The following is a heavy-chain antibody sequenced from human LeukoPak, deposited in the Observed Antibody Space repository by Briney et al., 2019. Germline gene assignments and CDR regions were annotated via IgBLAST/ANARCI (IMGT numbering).Heavy chain of an antibody. J-gene: IGHJ4*02. CDR2: ISGSGGGT. Sequence: GGSLRLSCAASGFTFSSYAMSWVRQAPGKGLEWVSAISGSGGGTYYADSVKGRFTISRDNSKNTLYLQMNSLRAEDTAVYHCAKDQGPTTVTTTTFDYWGQGTLVTVSS. D-gene: IGHD4-17*01. V-gene: IGHV3-23*01. CDR1: GFTFSSYA. CDR3: AKDQGPTTVTTTTFDY.